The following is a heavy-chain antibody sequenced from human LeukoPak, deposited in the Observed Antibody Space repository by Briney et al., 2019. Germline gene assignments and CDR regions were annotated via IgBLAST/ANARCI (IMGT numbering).Heavy chain of an antibody. J-gene: IGHJ4*02. D-gene: IGHD3-22*01. CDR2: INHSGST. V-gene: IGHV4-34*01. Sequence: SETLSLTCAVYGGSFSGYYWSWIRQPPGKGLEWIGEINHSGSTNYNPSLKSRVTISVDTSKNQFSLKLSSVTAADTAVYYCAREGHYYDSSGYFFIWGQGTLVTVSS. CDR3: AREGHYYDSSGYFFI. CDR1: GGSFSGYY.